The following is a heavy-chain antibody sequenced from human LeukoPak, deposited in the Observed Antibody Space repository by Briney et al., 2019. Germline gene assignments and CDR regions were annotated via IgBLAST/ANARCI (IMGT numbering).Heavy chain of an antibody. D-gene: IGHD3-3*01. J-gene: IGHJ4*02. CDR2: IYPGDSDT. Sequence: PGESLKLSCKGSGYTFSSYWIGWVRQMPGKGLEWMGIIYPGDSDTRYSPSLQGQVTISVDTSIGTAYLQWSSLKASDTAIYYCARQNDFRLDYWGQGTLVTVSS. CDR3: ARQNDFRLDY. CDR1: GYTFSSYW. V-gene: IGHV5-51*01.